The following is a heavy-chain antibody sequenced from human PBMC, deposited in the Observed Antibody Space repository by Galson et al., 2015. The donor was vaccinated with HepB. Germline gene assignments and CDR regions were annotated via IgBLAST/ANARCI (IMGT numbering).Heavy chain of an antibody. CDR1: GFTFDDYA. V-gene: IGHV3-9*01. Sequence: SLRLSCAASGFTFDDYAMHWVRQAPGKGLEWVSGISWNSGSIGYADSVKGRFTISRDNAKNSLYLQMNSLRAEDTALYYCAKDISLYGDYYFDYWGQGTLVTVSS. CDR3: AKDISLYGDYYFDY. D-gene: IGHD4-17*01. CDR2: ISWNSGSI. J-gene: IGHJ4*02.